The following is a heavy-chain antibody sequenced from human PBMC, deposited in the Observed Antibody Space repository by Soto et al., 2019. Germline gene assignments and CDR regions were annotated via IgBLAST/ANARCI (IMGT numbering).Heavy chain of an antibody. CDR3: ARGGGYDPFDF. V-gene: IGHV4-30-2*06. Sequence: SQTLSLTCTVSGLTRSYGGYSWSWIRQSPGKGLEWLGYLSHFETTYYHPSFKSRVSLSIDRTRNQCSLSLSSMPAADKAVYYCARGGGYDPFDFWGQGIVVTVSS. J-gene: IGHJ4*02. CDR1: GLTRSYGGYS. D-gene: IGHD3-16*01. CDR2: LSHFETT.